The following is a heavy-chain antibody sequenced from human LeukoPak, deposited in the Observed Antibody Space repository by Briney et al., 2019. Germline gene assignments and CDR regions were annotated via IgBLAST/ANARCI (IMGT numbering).Heavy chain of an antibody. V-gene: IGHV1-46*01. Sequence: ASVKISCKTFGYTFTNYFLHWVRRAPGQGLEWMGIINPIGGTTTYAEKFQGRVDMTADTSTTTVYMEVISLRSEDTAVYYCAREGWTTGPLFDYWGQGSLVTVSS. CDR3: AREGWTTGPLFDY. D-gene: IGHD2-8*02. J-gene: IGHJ4*02. CDR1: GYTFTNYF. CDR2: INPIGGTT.